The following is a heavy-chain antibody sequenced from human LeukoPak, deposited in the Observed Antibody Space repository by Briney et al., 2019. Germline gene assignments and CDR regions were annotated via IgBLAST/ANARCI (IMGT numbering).Heavy chain of an antibody. CDR1: GFIFRSYS. CDR3: VRGGQGRDDYFDY. J-gene: IGHJ4*02. CDR2: IGTGGDDI. V-gene: IGHV3-21*05. Sequence: GGSLRLSCAASGFIFRSYSLNWVRQSPGQGLEWISYIGTGGDDIYDADSVRGRFTISRDNAKNSVDLRMNSWRVEDTAVYYCVRGGQGRDDYFDYWGQGTLVTVSS.